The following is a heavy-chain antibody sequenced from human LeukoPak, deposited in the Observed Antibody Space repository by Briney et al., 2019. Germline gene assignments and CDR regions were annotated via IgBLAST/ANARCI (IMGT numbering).Heavy chain of an antibody. CDR2: ISSSGSTI. V-gene: IGHV3-48*03. J-gene: IGHJ4*02. Sequence: QPGGSLRLSCAASGFTFNNYEMNWVRQAPGKGLEWVSYISSSGSTIYYADSVKGRFTISRDNAKISLYLQMNSLRAADTAVYYCARGIHGPTVTTSTDFDSWGQGTLVTVSS. CDR3: ARGIHGPTVTTSTDFDS. CDR1: GFTFNNYE. D-gene: IGHD4-17*01.